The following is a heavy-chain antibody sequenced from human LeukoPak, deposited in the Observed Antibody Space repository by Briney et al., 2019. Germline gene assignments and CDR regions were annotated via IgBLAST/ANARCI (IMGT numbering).Heavy chain of an antibody. CDR1: GYTFTSYY. V-gene: IGHV1-46*01. J-gene: IGHJ4*02. CDR3: ARRGVAGTFDY. CDR2: INPSGGST. Sequence: ASVKVSCKASGYTFTSYYMHWVRQAPGQGLEWMGIINPSGGSTSYAQKFQGRVTMTRDMSTSTDYMELSSLRSEDTAVYYCARRGVAGTFDYWGQGTLVTVSS. D-gene: IGHD6-19*01.